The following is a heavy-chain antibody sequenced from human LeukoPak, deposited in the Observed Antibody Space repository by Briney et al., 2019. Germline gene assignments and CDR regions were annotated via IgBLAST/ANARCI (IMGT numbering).Heavy chain of an antibody. D-gene: IGHD1-26*01. CDR3: ARGGFSWELLRDVFDY. CDR2: ISSSGSTI. J-gene: IGHJ4*02. Sequence: PGGSLRLSCAASGFTFSSYDMNWVRQAPGKGLEWVSYISSSGSTIYYADSVKGRFTISRDNAKNSLYLQMNSLRAEDTAVYYCARGGFSWELLRDVFDYWGQGTLVTVSS. CDR1: GFTFSSYD. V-gene: IGHV3-48*03.